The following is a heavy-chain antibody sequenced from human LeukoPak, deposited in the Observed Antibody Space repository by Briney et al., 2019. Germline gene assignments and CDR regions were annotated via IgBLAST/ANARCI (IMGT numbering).Heavy chain of an antibody. CDR2: ISWNSGSI. J-gene: IGHJ4*02. D-gene: IGHD6-19*01. Sequence: GGSLRLSCAASGFTFSTYAMNWVRQAPGKGLEWVSGISWNSGSIDYADSVKGRFTISRDNAKNSLYLQMNSLRAEDMALYYCAKDIGRYSSGWFDYWGQGTLVTVSS. CDR1: GFTFSTYA. V-gene: IGHV3-9*03. CDR3: AKDIGRYSSGWFDY.